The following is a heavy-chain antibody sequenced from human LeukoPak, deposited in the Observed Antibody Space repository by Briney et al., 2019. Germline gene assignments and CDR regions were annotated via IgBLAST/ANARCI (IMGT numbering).Heavy chain of an antibody. J-gene: IGHJ6*02. D-gene: IGHD1-26*01. CDR1: GYTFTSYD. Sequence: GASVKVSCKASGYTFTSYDIHWVRQAPGQGLEWMGWISAYNGNTNYAQKLQGRVTMTTDTSTSTAYMELRSLRSDDTAVYYCARDSYTVSFYYYGMDVWGQGTTVTVSS. CDR3: ARDSYTVSFYYYGMDV. V-gene: IGHV1-18*01. CDR2: ISAYNGNT.